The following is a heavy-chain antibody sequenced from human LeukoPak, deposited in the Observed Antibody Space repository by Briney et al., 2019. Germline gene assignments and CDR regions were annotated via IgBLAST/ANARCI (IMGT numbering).Heavy chain of an antibody. CDR2: ISGSGGST. D-gene: IGHD6-13*01. J-gene: IGHJ4*02. V-gene: IGHV3-23*01. CDR1: GFTFSDYY. Sequence: GGSLRLSCAASGFTFSDYYMSWIRQAPGKGLKWVSAISGSGGSTYYADSVKGRFTISRDNSKNTLYLQMNSLRAEDTAVYYCAPSGKVAAGTPFDYWGQGTLVTVSS. CDR3: APSGKVAAGTPFDY.